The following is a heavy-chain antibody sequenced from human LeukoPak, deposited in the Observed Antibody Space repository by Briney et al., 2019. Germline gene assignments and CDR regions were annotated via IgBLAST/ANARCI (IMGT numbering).Heavy chain of an antibody. CDR1: GGSFSGYY. CDR2: INHSGST. Sequence: SETLSLTCAVYGGSFSGYYWRWIRQPPGKGLEWIGEINHSGSTNYNPSLKSRVTISVDTSKNQFSLKLSSATAADTAVYYCARRYPYYYYYMDVWGKGTTVTISS. V-gene: IGHV4-34*01. CDR3: ARRYPYYYYYMDV. D-gene: IGHD2-2*02. J-gene: IGHJ6*03.